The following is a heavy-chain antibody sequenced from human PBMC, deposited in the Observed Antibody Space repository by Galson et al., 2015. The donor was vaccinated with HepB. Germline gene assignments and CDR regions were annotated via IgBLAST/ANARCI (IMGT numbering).Heavy chain of an antibody. CDR3: ARVGYYDILTGYYNERYYFDY. V-gene: IGHV3-7*03. CDR2: IKQDGSEK. Sequence: SLRLSCAASGFTFSSYWMSWVRQAPGKGLEWVANIKQDGSEKYYVDSVKGRFTISRDNAKNSLYLQMNSLRAEDTAVYYCARVGYYDILTGYYNERYYFDYWGQGTLVTVSS. J-gene: IGHJ4*02. D-gene: IGHD3-9*01. CDR1: GFTFSSYW.